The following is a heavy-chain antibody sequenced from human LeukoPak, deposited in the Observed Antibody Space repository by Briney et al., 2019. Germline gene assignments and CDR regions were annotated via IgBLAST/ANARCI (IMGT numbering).Heavy chain of an antibody. Sequence: PSETLSLTCTVSGGSISSYYWSWIRQPPGKGLEWIGYIYYSGSTNYKPSLKSRVTISVDTSKNQFSLKLSSVTAADTAVYYCARGGVPAAMMGLNWFDPWGQGTLVTVSS. V-gene: IGHV4-59*01. D-gene: IGHD2-2*01. CDR3: ARGGVPAAMMGLNWFDP. J-gene: IGHJ5*02. CDR1: GGSISSYY. CDR2: IYYSGST.